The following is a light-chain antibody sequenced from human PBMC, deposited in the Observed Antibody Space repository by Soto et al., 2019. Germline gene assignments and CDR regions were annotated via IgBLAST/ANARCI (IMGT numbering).Light chain of an antibody. CDR1: SSNIGNNY. Sequence: QSVLTQPPSVSAAPGQTVNISCSGSSSNIGNNYVSWYQQVPGTAPKLLIYDNSKRPSGIPDRFSGSKSGTSATLDITGLQTGDEADYYCGTWDSSLSGVVFGGGTKVTVL. V-gene: IGLV1-51*01. CDR3: GTWDSSLSGVV. CDR2: DNS. J-gene: IGLJ3*02.